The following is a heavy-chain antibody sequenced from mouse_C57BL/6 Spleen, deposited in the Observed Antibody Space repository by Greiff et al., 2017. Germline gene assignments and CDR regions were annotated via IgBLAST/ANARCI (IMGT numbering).Heavy chain of an antibody. J-gene: IGHJ2*01. CDR1: GYSITSGYY. CDR2: ISYDGSN. V-gene: IGHV3-6*01. Sequence: EVKLQESGPGLVKPSPSLSLTCSVTGYSITSGYYWNWIRQFPGNKLEWMGYISYDGSNNYNPSLKNRISITRDTSKNQFFLKLNSVTTEDTATYYCARDYYGSSYGYWGQGTTLTVSS. CDR3: ARDYYGSSYGY. D-gene: IGHD1-1*01.